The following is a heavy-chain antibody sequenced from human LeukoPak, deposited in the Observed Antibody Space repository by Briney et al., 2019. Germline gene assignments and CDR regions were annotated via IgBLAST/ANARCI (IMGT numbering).Heavy chain of an antibody. V-gene: IGHV4-59*01. D-gene: IGHD3-22*01. Sequence: PSETLSLTCTVSGGSISSYYWSWTRQPPGKGLEWIGYIYYSGSTNYNPSLKSRVTISVDTSKNQFSLKLSSVTAADTAVYYCAREVYDSSVFDYWGQGTLVTVSS. CDR2: IYYSGST. CDR1: GGSISSYY. CDR3: AREVYDSSVFDY. J-gene: IGHJ4*02.